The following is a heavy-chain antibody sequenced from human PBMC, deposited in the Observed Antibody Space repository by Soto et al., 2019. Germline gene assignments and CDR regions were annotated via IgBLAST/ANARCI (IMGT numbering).Heavy chain of an antibody. V-gene: IGHV1-8*01. CDR2: MNPNSGNT. J-gene: IGHJ4*02. CDR3: ARVRITIFGVVSVPFDD. D-gene: IGHD3-3*01. CDR1: GYTFTSYD. Sequence: QVQLVQSGAEVKKPGASVKVSCKASGYTFTSYDINWVRQATGQGLEWMGWMNPNSGNTGNAQTFQGRVTMTRNTSISTAYMVLSSLRSEEAAVYYCARVRITIFGVVSVPFDDWGQGTLVTVSS.